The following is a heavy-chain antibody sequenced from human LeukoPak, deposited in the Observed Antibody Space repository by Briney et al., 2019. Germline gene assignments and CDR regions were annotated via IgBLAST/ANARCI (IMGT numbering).Heavy chain of an antibody. V-gene: IGHV3-7*01. Sequence: QPGGSLRLSCAASGFTFSSYWMTWVRQAPGKGVEWVANIKQDGREKYYVDSVKGRFTISRDNAKNSLYLQMNSLRAEDTAVYYCARHSGTYFDYWGQGTLVTVSS. D-gene: IGHD1-26*01. CDR3: ARHSGTYFDY. CDR2: IKQDGREK. CDR1: GFTFSSYW. J-gene: IGHJ4*02.